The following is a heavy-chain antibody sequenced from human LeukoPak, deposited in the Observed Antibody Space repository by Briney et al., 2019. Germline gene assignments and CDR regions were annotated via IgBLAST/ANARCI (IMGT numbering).Heavy chain of an antibody. V-gene: IGHV3-33*01. CDR3: ARDTPSTVTTMGY. CDR2: IWFDGTNK. J-gene: IGHJ4*02. D-gene: IGHD4-17*01. Sequence: GRSLRLSCAASGFTFSSSAMHWVRQAPGKGLEWVAVIWFDGTNKYYADSVKGRFTISRDNSKNTLYLQVNTLRAEDTAVYYCARDTPSTVTTMGYWGQGTLVTVSS. CDR1: GFTFSSSA.